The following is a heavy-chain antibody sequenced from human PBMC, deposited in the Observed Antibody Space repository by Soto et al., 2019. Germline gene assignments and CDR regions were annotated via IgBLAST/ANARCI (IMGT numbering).Heavy chain of an antibody. CDR1: GFTFSNYN. CDR2: ISFSGSVI. V-gene: IGHV3-48*01. J-gene: IGHJ4*02. CDR3: AGDRSRANC. Sequence: VQLVESGGGLVQPGGSLRLSCAASGFTFSNYNMNWVRQAPGKGLEWISYISFSGSVIYYADSVKGRFTISRDNANNPPDLRMNRLRAEDTAVYDCAGDRSRANCWGQGTVVTVSS. D-gene: IGHD3-16*02.